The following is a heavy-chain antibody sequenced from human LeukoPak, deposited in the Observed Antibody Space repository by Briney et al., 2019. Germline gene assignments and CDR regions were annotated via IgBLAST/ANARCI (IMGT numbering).Heavy chain of an antibody. J-gene: IGHJ2*01. Sequence: SETLSLTCTVSGGSISSGGYYWSWIRQHPGKGLEWIGYIYYSGSTNYNPSLKSRVTISVDTSKNQFSLKLSSVTAADTAVYYCARAPYYYGSGSTAFDLWGRGTLVTVSS. V-gene: IGHV4-61*08. CDR3: ARAPYYYGSGSTAFDL. CDR2: IYYSGST. D-gene: IGHD3-10*01. CDR1: GGSISSGGYY.